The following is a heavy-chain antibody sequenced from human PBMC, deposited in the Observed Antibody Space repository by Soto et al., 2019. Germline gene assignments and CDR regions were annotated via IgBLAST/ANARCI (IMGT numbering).Heavy chain of an antibody. D-gene: IGHD3-9*01. V-gene: IGHV3-23*01. CDR2: IRGDGGQT. CDR3: ARDVGLDSDDFFAY. Sequence: GVYLRLSCTASGFTFSSYGMGWVRQAPGKGLQWVSTIRGDGGQTHYTDSVKGRFSISRDNSKNTVYLQMDSLRAEDTAMYFCARDVGLDSDDFFAYWGQGTQVTVSS. CDR1: GFTFSSYG. J-gene: IGHJ4*02.